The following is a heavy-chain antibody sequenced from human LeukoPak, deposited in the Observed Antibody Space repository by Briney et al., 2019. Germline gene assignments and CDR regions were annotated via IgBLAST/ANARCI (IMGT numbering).Heavy chain of an antibody. V-gene: IGHV3-23*01. Sequence: GGSLRLSCAASGFTFSIYAMSWVRQAPGKGLEWVSAISGSGGSTYYADSVKGRFTISRDNSKTTLFLQMNSLRAEDTAVYYCARDGGGVVVPAAMNYWGQGTLVTVSS. CDR3: ARDGGGVVVPAAMNY. CDR2: ISGSGGST. J-gene: IGHJ4*02. D-gene: IGHD2-2*01. CDR1: GFTFSIYA.